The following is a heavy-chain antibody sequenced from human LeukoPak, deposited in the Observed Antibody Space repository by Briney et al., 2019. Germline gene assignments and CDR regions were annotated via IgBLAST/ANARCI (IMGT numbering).Heavy chain of an antibody. V-gene: IGHV4-4*07. J-gene: IGHJ4*02. CDR1: GGSISSYY. Sequence: SETLCLTCTVSGGSISSYYWSWIRQPAGKGLEWIGRIYTSGSTNYNPSLKSRVTMSVDTSKNQFSLKLSSVTAADTAVYYCARGGSSWPYSDYWGQGTLVTVSS. CDR3: ARGGSSWPYSDY. D-gene: IGHD6-13*01. CDR2: IYTSGST.